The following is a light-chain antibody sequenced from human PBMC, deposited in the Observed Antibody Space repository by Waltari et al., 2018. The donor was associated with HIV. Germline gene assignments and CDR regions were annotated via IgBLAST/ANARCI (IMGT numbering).Light chain of an antibody. CDR3: QQRSNWPPSLT. CDR2: DAS. J-gene: IGKJ4*01. CDR1: QSVSSH. Sequence: EIVLTQSPATLSLSPGERATLSCRASQSVSSHLAWYQQKPGQAPRLLIYDASNRATGIPARFSGNGSGTDVTLTISSLEPEHFAVYYCQQRSNWPPSLTFGGGTKVEIK. V-gene: IGKV3-11*01.